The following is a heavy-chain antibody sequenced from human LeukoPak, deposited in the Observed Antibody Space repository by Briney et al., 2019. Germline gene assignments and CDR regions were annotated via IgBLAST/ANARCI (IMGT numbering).Heavy chain of an antibody. J-gene: IGHJ4*02. D-gene: IGHD2-15*01. CDR2: IYYSGST. CDR1: GGSISSSSYY. V-gene: IGHV4-39*07. CDR3: ARDFTGWRDN. Sequence: SETLSLTCTVSGGSISSSSYYWGWIRQPPGKGLEWIGTIYYSGSTYYNPSLKSRVTISVDTSKNQFSLKLSSVTAADTAVYYCARDFTGWRDNWGQGTLVTVSS.